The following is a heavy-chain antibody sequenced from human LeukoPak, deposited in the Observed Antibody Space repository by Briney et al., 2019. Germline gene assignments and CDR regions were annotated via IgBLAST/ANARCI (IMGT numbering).Heavy chain of an antibody. D-gene: IGHD3-3*02. Sequence: SETLSLTCAVSDDSFSSHYWTWIRQPPGKGLEWIGYISYIGSTYYNPSLKSRVTISVDTSKNQFSLKLSSVTAADTAVYYCAREPYLEWLYFPWYFDYWGQGTLVTVSS. CDR3: AREPYLEWLYFPWYFDY. V-gene: IGHV4-59*11. CDR2: ISYIGST. CDR1: DDSFSSHY. J-gene: IGHJ4*02.